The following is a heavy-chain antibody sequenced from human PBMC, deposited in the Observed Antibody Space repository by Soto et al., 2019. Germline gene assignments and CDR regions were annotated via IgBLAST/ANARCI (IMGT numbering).Heavy chain of an antibody. Sequence: QVQLQESGPGLVKSSETLSLTCTVSGGSISSYYWSWIRQPPGKGLEWIGYIYNSGRTNYNPSLKSRVTISVDTSKTQFSLKLSSVTAADTAVYYCARRYGYSFDYWGQGTLVTVSS. V-gene: IGHV4-59*08. CDR3: ARRYGYSFDY. D-gene: IGHD1-1*01. CDR1: GGSISSYY. CDR2: IYNSGRT. J-gene: IGHJ4*02.